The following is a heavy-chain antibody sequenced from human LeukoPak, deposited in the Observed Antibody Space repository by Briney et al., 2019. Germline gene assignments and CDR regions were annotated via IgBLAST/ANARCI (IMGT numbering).Heavy chain of an antibody. Sequence: GGSLRLSCAASGFTFSSYSMNWIRQAPGKGLEWVSSISTSSSYIYYADSVKGRFTISRDNAKNSLYLQMNSLRGEDTAVYYCARDLGYYYDSRGHDYWGQGTLVTVSS. CDR1: GFTFSSYS. CDR3: ARDLGYYYDSRGHDY. D-gene: IGHD3-22*01. CDR2: ISTSSSYI. J-gene: IGHJ4*02. V-gene: IGHV3-21*01.